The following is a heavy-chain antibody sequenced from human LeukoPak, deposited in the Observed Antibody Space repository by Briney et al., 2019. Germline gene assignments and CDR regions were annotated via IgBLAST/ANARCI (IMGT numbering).Heavy chain of an antibody. J-gene: IGHJ3*02. V-gene: IGHV3-30-3*01. Sequence: GGSLRLSCAASGFTFSSYAMHWVRQAPGKGLGWVAVISYDGSNKYYADSVKGRFTISRDNSKNTLYLQMNSLRAEDTAVYYCARALRGYSYGYEAFDIWGQGTMVTVSS. CDR2: ISYDGSNK. CDR1: GFTFSSYA. D-gene: IGHD5-18*01. CDR3: ARALRGYSYGYEAFDI.